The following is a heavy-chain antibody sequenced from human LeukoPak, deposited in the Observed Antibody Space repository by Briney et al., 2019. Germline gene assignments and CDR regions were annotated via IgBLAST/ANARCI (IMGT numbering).Heavy chain of an antibody. V-gene: IGHV4-30-2*01. CDR1: GGSISSGDYY. CDR2: INHSGST. D-gene: IGHD6-13*01. CDR3: AREEGGAAGKGFDY. Sequence: SETLSLTCIVSGGSISSGDYYWSWIRQPPGKGLEWIGYINHSGSTYYKPSLKSRVTISVDRSKNHFPLNLSYVTAADTAVYYCAREEGGAAGKGFDYWGQGTPVTVSS. J-gene: IGHJ4*02.